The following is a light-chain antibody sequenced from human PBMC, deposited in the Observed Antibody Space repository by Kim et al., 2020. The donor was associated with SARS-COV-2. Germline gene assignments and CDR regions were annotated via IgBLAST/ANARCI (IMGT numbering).Light chain of an antibody. V-gene: IGKV1-27*01. CDR1: QGIATY. J-gene: IGKJ1*01. Sequence: ASVADRVTITCRASQGIATYLAWYKQKPGKAPKLLIYAASTLQSGVPSRFSGSGSGTDFALTISSLQPEDVATYYCQKYNTAPWTFGPGTKVDIK. CDR3: QKYNTAPWT. CDR2: AAS.